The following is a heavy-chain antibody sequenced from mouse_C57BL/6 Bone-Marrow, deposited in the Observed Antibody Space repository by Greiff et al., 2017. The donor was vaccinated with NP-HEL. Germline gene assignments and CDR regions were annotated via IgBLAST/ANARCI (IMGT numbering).Heavy chain of an antibody. J-gene: IGHJ3*01. CDR3: ASLYYGNYYHTGWFAY. V-gene: IGHV1-69*01. Sequence: QVQLQQPGAELVMPGASVKLSCKASGYTFTSYWMHWVKQRPGQGLEWIGEIDPSDSYTNYNQKVKGKSTLTVDKSSSTAYMQLSSLTSEDSAVYYCASLYYGNYYHTGWFAYWGQGTLVTVSA. D-gene: IGHD2-1*01. CDR2: IDPSDSYT. CDR1: GYTFTSYW.